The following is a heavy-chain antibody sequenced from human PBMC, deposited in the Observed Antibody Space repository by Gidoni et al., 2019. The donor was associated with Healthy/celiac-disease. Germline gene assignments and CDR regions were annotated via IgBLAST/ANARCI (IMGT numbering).Heavy chain of an antibody. CDR2: IYYSGST. D-gene: IGHD3-10*01. CDR3: ARDRGGSGPYAFDI. CDR1: GGSISSYY. J-gene: IGHJ3*02. V-gene: IGHV4-59*01. Sequence: QVQLQESGPGLVKPSETLSLSCTVSGGSISSYYWSWIRQPPGKGLEWIGYIYYSGSTNYNPSLKSRVTISVDTSKNQFSLKLGSVTAADTAVYYCARDRGGSGPYAFDIWGQGTMVTVSS.